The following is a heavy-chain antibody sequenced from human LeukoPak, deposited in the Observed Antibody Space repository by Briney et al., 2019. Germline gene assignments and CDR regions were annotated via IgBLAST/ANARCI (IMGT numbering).Heavy chain of an antibody. CDR1: GVSISSSSYF. CDR3: ARLPRIAVAVVWAFDI. V-gene: IGHV4-39*01. CDR2: IYYSGST. D-gene: IGHD6-19*01. J-gene: IGHJ3*02. Sequence: NPSETLSLTCTVSGVSISSSSYFWGWIRQPPGKGLEWIGSIYYSGSTYYNPSLKSRVTISVDPSKNQFSLKLSSVTAADTAVYYCARLPRIAVAVVWAFDIWGQGTMVTVSS.